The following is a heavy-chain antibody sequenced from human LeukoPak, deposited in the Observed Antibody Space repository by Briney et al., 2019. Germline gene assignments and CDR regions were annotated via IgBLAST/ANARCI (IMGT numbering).Heavy chain of an antibody. CDR1: GGTFSSYA. CDR3: AREGIQLWLKDYYYYMDV. CDR2: IIPILGIA. J-gene: IGHJ6*03. Sequence: GASVKVSCKASGGTFSSYAISWVRQAPGQGLEWMGRIIPILGIANYAQKFQGRVTITADKSTSTAYMELSRLRSDDTAVYYCAREGIQLWLKDYYYYMDVWGKGTTVTVSS. D-gene: IGHD5-18*01. V-gene: IGHV1-69*04.